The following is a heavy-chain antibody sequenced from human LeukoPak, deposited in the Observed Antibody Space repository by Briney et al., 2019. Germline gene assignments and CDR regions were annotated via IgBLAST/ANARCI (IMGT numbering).Heavy chain of an antibody. CDR3: ARDSDYSGNGNGDWFDP. V-gene: IGHV1-18*04. CDR2: ISSYICVT. CDR1: VFRLTNFG. D-gene: IGHD4-11*01. Sequence: ASVNVSCKTSVFRLTNFGVSWVRQARGQGRAWMGGISSYICVTHYAEKFDDRVNMTIDTSTTTAYMELKSLRYDDTAVYYCARDSDYSGNGNGDWFDPWGQGTVVTVSS. J-gene: IGHJ5*02.